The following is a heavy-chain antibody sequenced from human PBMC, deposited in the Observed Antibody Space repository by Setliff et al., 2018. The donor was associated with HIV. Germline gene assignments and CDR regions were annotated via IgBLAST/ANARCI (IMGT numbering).Heavy chain of an antibody. D-gene: IGHD2-15*01. Sequence: SETLSLTCTVSGGSVSTSSYSWGWIRQPPEKGLEWIGTIYHTGKTYYNSSLNSRVTIAVDTSKDQFSLNLSTVTAADTAVYYCGRVAGYCAPSRCYGYNAFDIWGPGTTVTVSS. V-gene: IGHV4-39*01. CDR1: GGSVSTSSYS. CDR2: IYHTGKT. J-gene: IGHJ3*02. CDR3: GRVAGYCAPSRCYGYNAFDI.